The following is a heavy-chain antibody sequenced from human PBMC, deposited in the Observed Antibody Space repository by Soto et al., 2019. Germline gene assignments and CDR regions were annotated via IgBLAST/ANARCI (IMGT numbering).Heavy chain of an antibody. CDR1: GYTFTSYY. Sequence: ASVKVSCKASGYTFTSYYMHWVRQAPGQGLEWMGIINPSGGSTGYAQKFQGRVTMTRDASTSTVYMELSSLRSEDTAVYYCAREEYYYDSSGYYPLDAFDIWGQGTMVTVSS. CDR3: AREEYYYDSSGYYPLDAFDI. V-gene: IGHV1-46*01. CDR2: INPSGGST. D-gene: IGHD3-22*01. J-gene: IGHJ3*02.